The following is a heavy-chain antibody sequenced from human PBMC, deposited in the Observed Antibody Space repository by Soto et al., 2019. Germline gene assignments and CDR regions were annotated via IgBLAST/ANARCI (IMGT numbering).Heavy chain of an antibody. D-gene: IGHD6-6*01. V-gene: IGHV1-69*08. J-gene: IGHJ4*02. Sequence: QVQLVQSGAEVKKPGSSVKVSCKASGGTFSSYTISWVRQAPGQGLEWMGRIIPILGIANYAQKFQGRVTITADKSTSTSYMELSSLRSEDTAVYYCARDHSSSSFDYWGQGTLVTVSS. CDR2: IIPILGIA. CDR3: ARDHSSSSFDY. CDR1: GGTFSSYT.